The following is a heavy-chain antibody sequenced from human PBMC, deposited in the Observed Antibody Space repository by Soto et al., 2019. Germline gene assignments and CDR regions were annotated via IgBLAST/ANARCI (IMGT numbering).Heavy chain of an antibody. CDR3: AKGFAVAGFSFES. Sequence: PGGSLRLSCVVSGFTFNNYAMGWVRQAPGKGLEWVSGITASGNSRYYADSVKDRFTVSRDNSRNTLFLQMDSLGVDDTGTYYCAKGFAVAGFSFESWGQAPVVTVST. CDR2: ITASGNSR. J-gene: IGHJ4*02. CDR1: GFTFNNYA. V-gene: IGHV3-23*05. D-gene: IGHD6-19*01.